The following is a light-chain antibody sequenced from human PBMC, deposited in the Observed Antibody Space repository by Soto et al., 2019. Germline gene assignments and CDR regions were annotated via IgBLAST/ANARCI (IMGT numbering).Light chain of an antibody. CDR2: GAS. V-gene: IGKV3D-15*01. Sequence: EIVMTQSPATLSVSPGERATLSCRARQSVSSNLAWYQQKPGQAPTLLTYGASIRAPGIPARFSGSGSGTEFTLTISRLQSEDFAVYYCHQYNNWPPVTFGQGTQLAIK. CDR1: QSVSSN. J-gene: IGKJ2*01. CDR3: HQYNNWPPVT.